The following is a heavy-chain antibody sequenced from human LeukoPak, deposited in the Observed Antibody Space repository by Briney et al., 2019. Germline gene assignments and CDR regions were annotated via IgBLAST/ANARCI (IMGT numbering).Heavy chain of an antibody. D-gene: IGHD6-13*01. CDR2: ISYDGSNK. CDR3: ARDVIAAAVYYYYYGMDV. V-gene: IGHV3-30-3*01. J-gene: IGHJ6*02. Sequence: GGSLRLSCAASGFTFSSYAMHWVRQAPGKGPEWVAVISYDGSNKYYADSVKGRFTISRDNSKNTLYLQMNSLRAEDTAVYYCARDVIAAAVYYYYYGMDVWGQGTTVTVSS. CDR1: GFTFSSYA.